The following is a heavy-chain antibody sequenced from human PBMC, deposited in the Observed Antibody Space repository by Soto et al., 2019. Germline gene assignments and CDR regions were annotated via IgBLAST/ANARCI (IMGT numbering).Heavy chain of an antibody. CDR1: GFSFSSYA. Sequence: EVQLLESGGGLVQPGGSLRLSCAASGFSFSSYAMKWVRQAPGKGLEWVSLIGESGTPTYYADSVKGRFTISRDNSWNKLFLEMYSLRAEDTAVYYCARYIPGVRYYGMDVWGQGTTVTVSS. D-gene: IGHD2-2*01. CDR3: ARYIPGVRYYGMDV. CDR2: IGESGTPT. J-gene: IGHJ6*02. V-gene: IGHV3-23*01.